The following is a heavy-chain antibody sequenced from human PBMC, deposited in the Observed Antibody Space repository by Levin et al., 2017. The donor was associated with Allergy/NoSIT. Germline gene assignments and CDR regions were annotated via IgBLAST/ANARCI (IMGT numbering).Heavy chain of an antibody. Sequence: SETLSLTCAVYGESFSGYYWTWIRQPPGKGLEWIGEINHRGSTNYYPSLKSRVTMSVDTSKNQFSLKLSSVTAADTAVYYCARGQTGNGYFDLWGRGTLVTVSS. CDR3: ARGQTGNGYFDL. CDR1: GESFSGYY. D-gene: IGHD7-27*01. J-gene: IGHJ2*01. V-gene: IGHV4-34*01. CDR2: INHRGST.